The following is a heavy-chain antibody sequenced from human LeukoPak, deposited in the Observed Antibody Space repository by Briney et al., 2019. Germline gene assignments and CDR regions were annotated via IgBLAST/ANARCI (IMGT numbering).Heavy chain of an antibody. CDR1: GYTFTSYG. Sequence: ASVKVSCKASGYTFTSYGISWVRQAPGQGLEWMGWISAYNGNTNYAQKLQGGVTMTTDTSTSTAYMELRSLRSDDTAVYYCARVHRNYDYVWGSYRLGYWGQGTLVTVSS. D-gene: IGHD3-16*02. CDR2: ISAYNGNT. V-gene: IGHV1-18*01. CDR3: ARVHRNYDYVWGSYRLGY. J-gene: IGHJ4*02.